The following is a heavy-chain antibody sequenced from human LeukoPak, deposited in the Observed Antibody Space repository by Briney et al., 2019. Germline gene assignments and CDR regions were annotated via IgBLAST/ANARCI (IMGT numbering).Heavy chain of an antibody. CDR1: GGSISSYY. D-gene: IGHD3-9*01. Sequence: SETLSLTCTVSGGSISSYYWSWIRQPAGKGLEWIGRIYTSGSTNYNPSLKSRVTMSVDTSKNQFSLKLSSVTAADTAVYYCARESDGYYDILTGYVNWFDPWGQGTLVTVSS. V-gene: IGHV4-4*07. CDR3: ARESDGYYDILTGYVNWFDP. J-gene: IGHJ5*02. CDR2: IYTSGST.